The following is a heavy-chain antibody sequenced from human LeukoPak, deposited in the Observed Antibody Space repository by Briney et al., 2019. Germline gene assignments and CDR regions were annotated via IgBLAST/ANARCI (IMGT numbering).Heavy chain of an antibody. CDR2: IKQDGSEK. Sequence: GGSLRLSCAAPGFTFSSYWMSWVSQAPGKGLEWVANIKQDGSEKYYVDSVKGRFTISRDNAKNSLYLQMNSLRAEDTAVYYCARDPGASSWYPDSYFDYWGQGTLVTVSS. CDR1: GFTFSSYW. D-gene: IGHD6-13*01. V-gene: IGHV3-7*01. CDR3: ARDPGASSWYPDSYFDY. J-gene: IGHJ4*02.